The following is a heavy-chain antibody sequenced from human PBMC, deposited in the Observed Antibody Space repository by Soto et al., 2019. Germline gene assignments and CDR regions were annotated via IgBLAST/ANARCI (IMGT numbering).Heavy chain of an antibody. CDR1: GFTFSSYA. CDR3: AKINSGSYYPFDY. J-gene: IGHJ4*02. V-gene: IGHV3-23*01. D-gene: IGHD1-26*01. Sequence: LRLSCAASGFTFSSYAMSRVRQAPGKGLEWVSAISGSGGSTYYADSVKGRFTISRDNSKNTLYLQMNSLRAEDTAVYYCAKINSGSYYPFDYWGQGTLVTVSS. CDR2: ISGSGGST.